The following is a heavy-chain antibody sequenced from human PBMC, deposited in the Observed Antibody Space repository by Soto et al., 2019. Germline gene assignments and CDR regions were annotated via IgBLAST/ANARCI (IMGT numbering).Heavy chain of an antibody. CDR3: GYVGGYSTGVYSFDL. CDR1: GSTFTRTG. V-gene: IGHV1-18*04. Sequence: GASVKVSCKVSGSTFTRTGIGWVRQAPGQGLEWLGWISTYNENMDSAPILEDSLTMTTDRSTTTAYMELRNLESDDTALYYCGYVGGYSTGVYSFDLLGQGTPVTVSS. CDR2: ISTYNENM. D-gene: IGHD5-18*01. J-gene: IGHJ4*02.